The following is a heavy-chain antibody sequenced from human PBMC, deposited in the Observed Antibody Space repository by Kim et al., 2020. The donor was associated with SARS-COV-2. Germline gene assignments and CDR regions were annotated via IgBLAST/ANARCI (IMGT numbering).Heavy chain of an antibody. CDR1: GGSISSYY. J-gene: IGHJ3*02. Sequence: SETLSLTCTVSGGSISSYYWSWIRQPPGKGLEWIGYIYYSGSTNYNPSLKSRVTISVDTSKNQFSLKLSSVTAADTAVYYCARVRWFGELDAFDIWGQGTMVTVSS. V-gene: IGHV4-59*13. CDR2: IYYSGST. D-gene: IGHD3-10*01. CDR3: ARVRWFGELDAFDI.